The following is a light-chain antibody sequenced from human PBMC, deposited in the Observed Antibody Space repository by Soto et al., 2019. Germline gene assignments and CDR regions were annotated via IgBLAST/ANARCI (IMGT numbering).Light chain of an antibody. CDR1: QSVSSSY. J-gene: IGKJ1*01. Sequence: EIVLTQSPGTLSLSPWERATLSCRACQSVSSSYLAWYQQKPGRAPRVLIYGASSRSTGIPDRFSGSGSGTDFTLPISRLGPEDFAVYYCQQYGSAPGTFRQGTKVEIK. CDR2: GAS. CDR3: QQYGSAPGT. V-gene: IGKV3-20*01.